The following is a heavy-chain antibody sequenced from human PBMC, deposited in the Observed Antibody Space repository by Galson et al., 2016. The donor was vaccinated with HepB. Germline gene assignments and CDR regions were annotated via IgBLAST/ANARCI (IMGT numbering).Heavy chain of an antibody. CDR1: GGSVSTYY. CDR3: ARHLPAGGWYEGYFDL. V-gene: IGHV4-59*08. J-gene: IGHJ2*01. Sequence: ETLSLTCTVSGGSVSTYYWSWVRQPPGKGLEWIGYIYYNGDTNCDPSLKGRVTMSVDTSKNQFSLKLTSVTAADTAVYYSARHLPAGGWYEGYFDLWGRGTLVTLSS. CDR2: IYYNGDT. D-gene: IGHD6-19*01.